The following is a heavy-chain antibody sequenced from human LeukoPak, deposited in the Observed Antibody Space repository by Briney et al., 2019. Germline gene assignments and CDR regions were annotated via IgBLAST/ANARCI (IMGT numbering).Heavy chain of an antibody. CDR1: GGSISSSSYL. Sequence: SETLSLTCTVSGGSISSSSYLWGWIRQPPGKGLEWIGNIYYSGSTYYNPSLKSRVTISLDTSKNQFSLKLSSVTAADTAVYYCARHRTRLNWFDPWGQGTLVTVSS. V-gene: IGHV4-39*01. D-gene: IGHD1-1*01. CDR2: IYYSGST. J-gene: IGHJ5*02. CDR3: ARHRTRLNWFDP.